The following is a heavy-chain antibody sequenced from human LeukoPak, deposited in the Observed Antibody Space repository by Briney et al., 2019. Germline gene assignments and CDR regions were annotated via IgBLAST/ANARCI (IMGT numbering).Heavy chain of an antibody. J-gene: IGHJ4*02. V-gene: IGHV1-24*01. D-gene: IGHD3-16*02. CDR3: ATDVQDGIYVWGSYRY. CDR1: GYTLTELS. CDR2: FDPEDGET. Sequence: ASVKVSCKVSGYTLTELSKHWVRQAPGKGLEWMGGFDPEDGETIYAQKFQGRVTMTGDTSTDTAYMELSSLRSEDTAVYYCATDVQDGIYVWGSYRYWGQGTLVTVSS.